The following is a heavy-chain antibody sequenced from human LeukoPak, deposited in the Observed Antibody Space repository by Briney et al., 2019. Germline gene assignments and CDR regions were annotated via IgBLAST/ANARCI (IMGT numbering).Heavy chain of an antibody. CDR1: GFTFSSYG. Sequence: GGSLRLSCAASGFTFSSYGMHWVRQAPGKGLEWVAVIWYDGSYKFYTDSVEGRFTISRDNSKNTLYLQMSSLRAEDTAVYYCAREGSSVYFGYWGQGTLVTVSS. D-gene: IGHD2-2*01. CDR3: AREGSSVYFGY. V-gene: IGHV3-33*08. CDR2: IWYDGSYK. J-gene: IGHJ4*02.